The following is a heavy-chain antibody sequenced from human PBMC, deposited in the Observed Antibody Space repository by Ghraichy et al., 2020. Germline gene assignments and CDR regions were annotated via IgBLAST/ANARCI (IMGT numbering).Heavy chain of an antibody. J-gene: IGHJ4*01. CDR3: ARAGQQLVHDF. CDR1: SGSINNYF. CDR2: MSYSGST. Sequence: SETLSLTCTVSSGSINNYFWSWIRQPPEKGLEWIGYMSYSGSTTYNPSLGSRVTMSIDTSRNQFSLRMSSVTAADTAVYYCARAGQQLVHDFWGQGTRVTVSS. D-gene: IGHD6-13*01. V-gene: IGHV4-59*01.